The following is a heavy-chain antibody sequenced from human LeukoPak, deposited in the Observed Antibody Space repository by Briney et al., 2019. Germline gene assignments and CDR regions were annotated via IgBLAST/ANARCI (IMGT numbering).Heavy chain of an antibody. J-gene: IGHJ4*02. CDR2: INHSGST. V-gene: IGHV4-39*07. CDR1: GGSISSGDYY. D-gene: IGHD6-19*01. Sequence: SETLSLTCTVSGGSISSGDYYWSWIRQPPGKGLEWIGEINHSGSTNYNPSLKSRVTISVDTSKNQFSLKLSSVTAADTAVYYCARGGQWLVTWYFDYWGQGTLVTVSS. CDR3: ARGGQWLVTWYFDY.